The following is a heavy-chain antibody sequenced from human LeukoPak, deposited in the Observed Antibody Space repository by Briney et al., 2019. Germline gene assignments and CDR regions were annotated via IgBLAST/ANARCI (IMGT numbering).Heavy chain of an antibody. J-gene: IGHJ4*02. CDR2: INAGNGNT. CDR3: ATGEVVGAIDY. V-gene: IGHV1-3*01. CDR1: GYTFTSYA. Sequence: ASVKVSCRASGYTFTSYAMHWVRQAPGQRLEWMGWINAGNGNTKYSQKFQGRVTITRDTSASTAYMELSSLRSEDTAVYYCATGEVVGAIDYWGQGTLVTVSS. D-gene: IGHD1-26*01.